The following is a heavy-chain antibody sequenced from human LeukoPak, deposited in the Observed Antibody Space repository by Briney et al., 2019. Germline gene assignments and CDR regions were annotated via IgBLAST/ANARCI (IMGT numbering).Heavy chain of an antibody. J-gene: IGHJ4*02. CDR3: ARHLYTYGELPYYFDY. V-gene: IGHV4-39*01. D-gene: IGHD1-26*01. Sequence: PSETLSLTCSASGGSISSSNYYWGWIRQPPGKGLEWIGSIYYSGSTYYNPSLKSRVTISVDTSKNQFSLKLSSVTAADTAVYYRARHLYTYGELPYYFDYWGQGTLVSVSS. CDR1: GGSISSSNYY. CDR2: IYYSGST.